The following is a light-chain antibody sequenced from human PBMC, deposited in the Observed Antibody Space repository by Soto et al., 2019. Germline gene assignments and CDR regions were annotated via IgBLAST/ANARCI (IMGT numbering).Light chain of an antibody. V-gene: IGLV1-40*01. Sequence: QSVLTQPPSVSGAPGQRVTISCTGSSSNIGAGYDVHWYQQLPGTAPKLLMYGNNNRPSGVPDRFSGSKSGTSASLAITGLQAEDEADYYCQSYDNSLSGRGVFGGGTQLTVL. J-gene: IGLJ2*01. CDR2: GNN. CDR1: SSNIGAGYD. CDR3: QSYDNSLSGRGV.